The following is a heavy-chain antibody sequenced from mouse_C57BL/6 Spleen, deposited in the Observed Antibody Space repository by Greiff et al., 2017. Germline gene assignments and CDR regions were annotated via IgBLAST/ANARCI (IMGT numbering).Heavy chain of an antibody. CDR2: IDPSDSET. D-gene: IGHD6-1*01. CDR1: GYTFTSYW. Sequence: VKLQQPGAELVRPGSSVKLSCKASGYTFTSYWMHWVKQRPIQGLEWIGNIDPSDSETHYNQKFKDKATLTVDKSSSTAYMQLSSLTSEDSAVYYCARSSLSAWFAYWGQGTLVTVSA. CDR3: ARSSLSAWFAY. J-gene: IGHJ3*01. V-gene: IGHV1-52*01.